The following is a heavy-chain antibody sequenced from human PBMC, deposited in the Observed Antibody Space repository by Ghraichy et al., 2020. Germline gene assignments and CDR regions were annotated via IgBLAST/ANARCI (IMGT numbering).Heavy chain of an antibody. CDR1: GFTFISYS. V-gene: IGHV3-48*02. CDR3: VRVADYYDSSGYYYGFLDDAFDI. D-gene: IGHD3-22*01. CDR2: ISSSSSTI. Sequence: GGSLRLSCAASGFTFISYSMNWVRQAPGKGLEWVSYISSSSSTIYYADSVKGRFTISRDNAKNSLYLQMNSLRDEDTAVYYCVRVADYYDSSGYYYGFLDDAFDIWGQGTMVTVAS. J-gene: IGHJ3*02.